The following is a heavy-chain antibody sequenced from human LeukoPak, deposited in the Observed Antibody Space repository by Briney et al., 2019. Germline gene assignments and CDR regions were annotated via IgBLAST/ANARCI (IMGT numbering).Heavy chain of an antibody. J-gene: IGHJ2*01. V-gene: IGHV3-23*01. CDR3: AKGRLVATIPSYWYFDL. D-gene: IGHD5-24*01. CDR1: GFTFSSYA. Sequence: GRSLRLSCAASGFTFSSYAMSWVRQAPGKGLEWVSAISGSGGSTYYADSVKGQFTISRDNSKNTLYLQMNSLRAEDTAVYYCAKGRLVATIPSYWYFDLWGRGTLVTVSS. CDR2: ISGSGGST.